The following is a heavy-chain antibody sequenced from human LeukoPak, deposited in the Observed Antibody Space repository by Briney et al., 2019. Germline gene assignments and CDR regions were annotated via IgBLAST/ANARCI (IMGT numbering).Heavy chain of an antibody. CDR1: GGSVSSGSYY. CDR2: IYYSGST. J-gene: IGHJ5*02. CDR3: ARAVPCFDP. V-gene: IGHV4-61*01. Sequence: SETLSLTCTVSGGSVSSGSYYWSWIRQPPGKGLEWIGYIYYSGSTNYNPSLKSRVTISVDTSKNQFSLKLSSVTAADTAVYYCARAVPCFDPWGQGTLVTVSS.